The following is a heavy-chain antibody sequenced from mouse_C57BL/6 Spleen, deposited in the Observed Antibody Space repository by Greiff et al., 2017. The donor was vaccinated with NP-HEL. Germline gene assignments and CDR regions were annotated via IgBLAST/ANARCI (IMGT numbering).Heavy chain of an antibody. CDR1: GYTFTSYW. V-gene: IGHV1-7*01. D-gene: IGHD2-1*01. Sequence: QVQLKQSGAELAKPGASVKLSCKASGYTFTSYWMHWVKQRPGQGLEWIGYINPSSGYTKYNQKFKDKATLTADKPSSTAYMQLSSLTYEDSAVYYCARSPYGNSYYYAMDYWGQGTSVTVSS. CDR2: INPSSGYT. J-gene: IGHJ4*01. CDR3: ARSPYGNSYYYAMDY.